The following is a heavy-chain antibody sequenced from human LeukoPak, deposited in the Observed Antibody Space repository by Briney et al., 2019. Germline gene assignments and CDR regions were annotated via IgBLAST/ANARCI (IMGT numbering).Heavy chain of an antibody. CDR3: AKDRASGDY. D-gene: IGHD3-10*01. CDR1: GFTFSSQG. CDR2: ISGSGDFT. Sequence: GGSLRLSCAASGFTFSSQGMSWVRQAPGKGLEWVSGISGSGDFTYYAGSVKGRFTISRDNSKNTLYLQMNSLRVEDTALYYCAKDRASGDYWGQGTLVTV. V-gene: IGHV3-23*01. J-gene: IGHJ4*02.